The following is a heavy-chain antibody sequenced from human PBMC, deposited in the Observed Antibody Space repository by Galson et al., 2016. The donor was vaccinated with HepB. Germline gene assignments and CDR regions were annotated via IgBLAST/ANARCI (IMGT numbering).Heavy chain of an antibody. V-gene: IGHV3-74*01. J-gene: IGHJ4*02. CDR3: TRSDWDRRFDD. Sequence: SLRLSCAGSGFTFSSYWMHWVRQAPGKGPVWVSRINTDGSVIDYVGSVRGRFTISRDNAKNTLYLQMNSLRVEDTAVYYCTRSDWDRRFDDWGQGTLVTVSS. D-gene: IGHD3/OR15-3a*01. CDR1: GFTFSSYW. CDR2: INTDGSVI.